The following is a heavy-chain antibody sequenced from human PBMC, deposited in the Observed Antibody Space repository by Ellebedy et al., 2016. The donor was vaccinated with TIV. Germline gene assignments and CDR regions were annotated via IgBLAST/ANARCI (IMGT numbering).Heavy chain of an antibody. V-gene: IGHV3-74*01. J-gene: IGHJ4*02. D-gene: IGHD2-21*02. CDR1: GFTFRADW. CDR2: INPDASSP. Sequence: GESLKISCAASGFTFRADWMHWVRQAPGKGLEWVSRINPDASSPTYADSVKGRFTISRDNAKNTLYLQMNSLRAEDTAVYYCARARPYCSGDCYSFGNWGQGSLVTVSS. CDR3: ARARPYCSGDCYSFGN.